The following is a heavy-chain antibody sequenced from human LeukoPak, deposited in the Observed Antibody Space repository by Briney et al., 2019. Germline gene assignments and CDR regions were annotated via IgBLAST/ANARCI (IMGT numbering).Heavy chain of an antibody. CDR1: GFTFSSYW. CDR3: ARLNRDSSSWYYYYYMDV. D-gene: IGHD6-13*01. CDR2: IKQDGSEK. J-gene: IGHJ6*03. V-gene: IGHV3-7*01. Sequence: GGSLRLSCAASGFTFSSYWMSWVRQAPGKGLEWVANIKQDGSEKYYVDSVKGRFTISRDNAKNSLYLQMNSLRAEDTAVYYCARLNRDSSSWYYYYYMDVWGKGTTVTVSS.